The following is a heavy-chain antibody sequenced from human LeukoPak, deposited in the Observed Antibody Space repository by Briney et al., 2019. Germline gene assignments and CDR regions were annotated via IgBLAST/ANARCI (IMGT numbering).Heavy chain of an antibody. Sequence: PGGSLRLSCAASGFSFNSYAMSWVRQAPGKGLEWVSIISASGGSTYYADSVKGRFTISRDNSKNTLYLQMNSLRAEDTAVYYCATQGGNFDYWGQGTLVTVSS. V-gene: IGHV3-23*01. J-gene: IGHJ4*02. D-gene: IGHD3-16*01. CDR3: ATQGGNFDY. CDR1: GFSFNSYA. CDR2: ISASGGST.